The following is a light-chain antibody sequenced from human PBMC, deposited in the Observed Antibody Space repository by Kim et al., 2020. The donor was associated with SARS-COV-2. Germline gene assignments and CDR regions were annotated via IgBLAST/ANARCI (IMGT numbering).Light chain of an antibody. Sequence: SAFLGARSPITCRPGQGISNYLAWFQQKPGKAPKSLIYGASTLHSGVPSKFSGSGSGTDFTLTISSLQPEDFATYYCQQYNGYPTFGQGTRLEIK. J-gene: IGKJ5*01. CDR2: GAS. CDR3: QQYNGYPT. CDR1: QGISNY. V-gene: IGKV1-16*02.